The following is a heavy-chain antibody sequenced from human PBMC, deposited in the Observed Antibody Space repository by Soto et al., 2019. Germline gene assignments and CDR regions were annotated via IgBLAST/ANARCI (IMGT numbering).Heavy chain of an antibody. CDR1: GGSISSYY. J-gene: IGHJ4*02. CDR3: ARSRYYDIWTGPYYFDY. CDR2: IYYSGST. Sequence: SETLSLTCTVSGGSISSYYWSWIRQPPGKGLEWIGYIYYSGSTNYNPSLKSRVTISVDTSKNQFSLKLSSVTAADTAVYYCARSRYYDIWTGPYYFDYWGQGTLVTVSS. D-gene: IGHD3-9*01. V-gene: IGHV4-59*01.